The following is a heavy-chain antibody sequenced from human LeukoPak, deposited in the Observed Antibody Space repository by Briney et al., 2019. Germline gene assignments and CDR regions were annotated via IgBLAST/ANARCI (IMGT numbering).Heavy chain of an antibody. CDR3: ARGDYYGSGSYYTVDY. CDR1: GGSFSGYY. CDR2: INHSGST. J-gene: IGHJ4*02. V-gene: IGHV4-34*01. D-gene: IGHD3-10*01. Sequence: SETLSLTCAVYGGSFSGYYWSWIRQPPGKGLEWIGEINHSGSTNYNPSLKSRVTISVDRSKNQFSLKLSSVTAADTAVYYCARGDYYGSGSYYTVDYWGQGTLVTVSS.